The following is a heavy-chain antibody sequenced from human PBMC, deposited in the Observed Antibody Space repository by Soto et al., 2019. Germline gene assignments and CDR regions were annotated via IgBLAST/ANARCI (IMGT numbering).Heavy chain of an antibody. V-gene: IGHV4-4*07. J-gene: IGHJ4*02. CDR3: AREGDDRHFFFDS. D-gene: IGHD3-3*02. CDR2: IYTGGNT. CDR1: GRSMISYY. Sequence: SETLSLTCNVSGRSMISYYWSWIRQPAGKGLEWIGRIYTGGNTNYNPSLKSRVTMSVDTSKSQFSLSLTSVTAADTAVYYCAREGDDRHFFFDSWGQGTLVTVS.